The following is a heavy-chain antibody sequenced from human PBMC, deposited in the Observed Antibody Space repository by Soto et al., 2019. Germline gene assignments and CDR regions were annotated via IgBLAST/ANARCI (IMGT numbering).Heavy chain of an antibody. V-gene: IGHV4-39*01. Sequence: SETLSLTCTVSGGSISSSSYYWGWIRQPPGKGLEWIGRINHSGSTNYNPSLKSRVTISVDTSKNQFSLKLSSVTAADTAVYYCARRGRGYYSHYYYYYGMDVWGQGTTVTVSS. J-gene: IGHJ6*01. D-gene: IGHD3-3*01. CDR2: INHSGST. CDR1: GGSISSSSYY. CDR3: ARRGRGYYSHYYYYYGMDV.